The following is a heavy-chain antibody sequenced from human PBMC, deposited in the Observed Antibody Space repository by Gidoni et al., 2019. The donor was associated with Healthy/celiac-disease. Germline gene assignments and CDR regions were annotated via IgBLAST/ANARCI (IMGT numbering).Heavy chain of an antibody. J-gene: IGHJ4*02. V-gene: IGHV3-48*02. CDR3: ARPLGGGIVELDY. D-gene: IGHD2-21*01. Sequence: EVQLVESGGGLVQPGGSLRLSCAASEFTFSSYSMNWVRQAPGKGLEWVSYISSSSSTISYADSVKGRFTISRDNAKNSLYLQMNSLRDEDTAVYYCARPLGGGIVELDYWGQGTLVTVSS. CDR2: ISSSSSTI. CDR1: EFTFSSYS.